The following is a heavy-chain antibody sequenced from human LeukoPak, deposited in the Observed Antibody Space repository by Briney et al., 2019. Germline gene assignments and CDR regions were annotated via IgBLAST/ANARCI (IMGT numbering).Heavy chain of an antibody. V-gene: IGHV3-21*01. J-gene: IGHJ4*02. CDR2: ISTSSSYI. CDR3: GIDREWNCGFAY. D-gene: IGHD1-7*01. Sequence: GGSLRLSCAASGFTFSSYSMNWVRQAPGKGLEWVSSISTSSSYIYYADSVKGRFTISRDNAKNSLNLQINSLIVQDTTVLYCGIDREWNCGFAYWGQGTLVTVSS. CDR1: GFTFSSYS.